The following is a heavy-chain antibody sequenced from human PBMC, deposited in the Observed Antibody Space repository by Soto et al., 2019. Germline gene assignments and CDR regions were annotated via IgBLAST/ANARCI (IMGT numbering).Heavy chain of an antibody. V-gene: IGHV1-18*01. J-gene: IGHJ6*02. CDR1: GYSFHTYA. CDR2: ISGNNGNT. CDR3: AREYGMDV. Sequence: QVQLVQSGAEVKKPVASVNVACKASGYSFHTYAISLVRQAPGQGLEWVGWISGNNGNTNYAQKFQGRVTLTTDTSTKTDFMELRSLTGDDTAVYYCAREYGMDVWGQGTTVTVSS.